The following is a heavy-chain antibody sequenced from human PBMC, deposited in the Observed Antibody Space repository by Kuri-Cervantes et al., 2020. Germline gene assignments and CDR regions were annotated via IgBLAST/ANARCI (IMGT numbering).Heavy chain of an antibody. CDR1: GYTFTSYY. D-gene: IGHD3-10*01. V-gene: IGHV1-46*01. J-gene: IGHJ4*02. Sequence: ASVKVSCKASGYTFTSYYMHWVRQAPGQGLEWMGIINPSGGSTSYAQKFQERVTITRDMSTSTAYMELSSLRSEDTAVYYCARAGYYGSGSYPNWGQGTLVTVSS. CDR3: ARAGYYGSGSYPN. CDR2: INPSGGST.